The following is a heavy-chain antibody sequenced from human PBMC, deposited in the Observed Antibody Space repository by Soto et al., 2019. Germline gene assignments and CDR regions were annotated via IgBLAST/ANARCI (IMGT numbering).Heavy chain of an antibody. CDR2: IIPIFGTA. V-gene: IGHV1-69*13. J-gene: IGHJ3*02. CDR3: ARAGYSPAIQGAAFDI. CDR1: GGTFSSYA. Sequence: ASVKVSCKASGGTFSSYAISWVRQAPGQGLEWMGGIIPIFGTANYAQKFQGRVTITADESTSTAYMELSSLRSEDTAVYYCARAGYSPAIQGAAFDIWGQGTMVTVSS. D-gene: IGHD6-13*01.